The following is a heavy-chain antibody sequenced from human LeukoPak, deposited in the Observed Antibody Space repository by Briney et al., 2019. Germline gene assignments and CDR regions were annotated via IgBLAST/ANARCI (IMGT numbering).Heavy chain of an antibody. D-gene: IGHD3-16*01. J-gene: IGHJ3*01. CDR3: ARHGDFGDTDAFDV. Sequence: QVQLQESGPGLVKPSETLSLSCTVSGDSIKSHYWIWIRLPPGKGLEWIAYIYYSGGTNYNPPLKSRVTISVDTSKNQVSLRLTSVTAADTAVYYCARHGDFGDTDAFDVWGQGTMVTVSS. CDR1: GDSIKSHY. CDR2: IYYSGGT. V-gene: IGHV4-59*08.